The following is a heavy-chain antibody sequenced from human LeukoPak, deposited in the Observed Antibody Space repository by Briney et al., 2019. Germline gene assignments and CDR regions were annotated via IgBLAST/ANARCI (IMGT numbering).Heavy chain of an antibody. Sequence: ASVKVSCKASGCTFTSYYMHWVRQAPGQGLEWMGIINPSGGSTSYAQKFQGRVTMTRDTSTSTVYMELSSLRSEDTAVYYCARGISEYSSGWLPYFDYWGQGTLVTVSS. D-gene: IGHD6-19*01. J-gene: IGHJ4*02. CDR1: GCTFTSYY. CDR2: INPSGGST. CDR3: ARGISEYSSGWLPYFDY. V-gene: IGHV1-46*01.